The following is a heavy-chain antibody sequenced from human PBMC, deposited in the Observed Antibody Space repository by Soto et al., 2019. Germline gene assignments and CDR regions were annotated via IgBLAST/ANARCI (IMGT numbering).Heavy chain of an antibody. CDR1: GYTFTSYG. CDR2: ISPYNDNT. J-gene: IGHJ3*02. CDR3: ARVEVKTTGQSAFDI. Sequence: ASVKVSCKASGYTFTSYGLSWVRQAPGQGLEWMGWISPYNDNTNYAQRLQGRVTMTTDTSTSTAYMELRSLRSDDTAVYYCARVEVKTTGQSAFDIWGQGTMVTVSS. D-gene: IGHD4-17*01. V-gene: IGHV1-18*01.